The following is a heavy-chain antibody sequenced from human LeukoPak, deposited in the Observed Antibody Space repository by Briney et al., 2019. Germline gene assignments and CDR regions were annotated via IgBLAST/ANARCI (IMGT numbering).Heavy chain of an antibody. CDR1: GFSFSSYA. CDR2: ISHSIGGA. Sequence: HPGGSLRLSCAASGFSFSSYAMSWVRQAPGKGLEWVSAISHSIGGAYYADSVKGRFTISRDNSKNTLDLQMNSLRAGDTAVYYCAKGSTAFGSSWYGKAYYYMDVWGKGTTVTVSS. J-gene: IGHJ6*03. V-gene: IGHV3-23*01. D-gene: IGHD2-15*01. CDR3: AKGSTAFGSSWYGKAYYYMDV.